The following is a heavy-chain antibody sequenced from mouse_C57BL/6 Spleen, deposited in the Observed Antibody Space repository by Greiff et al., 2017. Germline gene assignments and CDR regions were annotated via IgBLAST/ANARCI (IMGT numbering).Heavy chain of an antibody. J-gene: IGHJ3*01. V-gene: IGHV1-82*01. CDR1: GYAFSSSW. CDR2: IYPGDGDT. CDR3: ARGGYGSSPAWFAY. D-gene: IGHD1-1*01. Sequence: VQLQQSGPELVKPGASVKISCKASGYAFSSSWMNWVKQRPGKGLEWIGRIYPGDGDTNYNGKFKGKATLTADKSSSTAYMQLSSLTSEASAVYFCARGGYGSSPAWFAYWGQGTLVTVAA.